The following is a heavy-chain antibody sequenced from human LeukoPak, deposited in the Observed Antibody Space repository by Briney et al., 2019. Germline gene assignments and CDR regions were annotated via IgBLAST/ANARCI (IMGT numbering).Heavy chain of an antibody. V-gene: IGHV1-8*01. D-gene: IGHD1-26*01. J-gene: IGHJ4*02. CDR3: ATGPGVGATTLFSGGPYFDY. CDR2: MNPINGNT. CDR1: GFTFTNYD. Sequence: EASVKVSCKATGFTFTNYDINWVRQATGQGLEWMGWMNPINGNTGYAQKFQGRVTMTEDTSTDTAYMELSSLRSEDTAVYYCATGPGVGATTLFSGGPYFDYWGQGTLVTVSS.